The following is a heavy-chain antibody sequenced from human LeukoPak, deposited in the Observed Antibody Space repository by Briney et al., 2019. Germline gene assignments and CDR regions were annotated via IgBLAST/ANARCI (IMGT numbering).Heavy chain of an antibody. CDR2: ISGSGGST. Sequence: GGSLRLSCAASGFTFSSYAMSWVRQAPGKGLEWVSAISGSGGSTYYVDSVKGRFTISRDNSKNTLYLQMNSLRAEDTAVYYCARLGGSWYRGAFDIWGQGTMVTVSS. V-gene: IGHV3-23*01. D-gene: IGHD6-13*01. CDR3: ARLGGSWYRGAFDI. J-gene: IGHJ3*02. CDR1: GFTFSSYA.